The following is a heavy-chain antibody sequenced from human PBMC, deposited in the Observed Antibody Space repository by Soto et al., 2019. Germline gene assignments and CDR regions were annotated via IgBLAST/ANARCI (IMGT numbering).Heavy chain of an antibody. CDR3: ARLMGVVTVDY. Sequence: QLQLQESGPGLVKPSETLSLTCSVSGGSISSTGHYWGWIRQPPGKGLEWIGNIYYAGSPYYNPSPKRRVTISVDTSKNHFSLALTSVTAADTAVYYCARLMGVVTVDYWGQGALVTVSS. J-gene: IGHJ4*02. D-gene: IGHD2-21*02. V-gene: IGHV4-39*02. CDR2: IYYAGSP. CDR1: GGSISSTGHY.